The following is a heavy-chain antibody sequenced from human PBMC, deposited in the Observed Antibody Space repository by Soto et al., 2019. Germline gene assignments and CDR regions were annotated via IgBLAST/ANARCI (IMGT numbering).Heavy chain of an antibody. Sequence: SETLSLTCTVSGGSISSDYWSWIRQPPGKGLEWIGYIYYGGSTHSNPSLKSRVIISLDTSKNQFSLKLSSVTAADTAVYYCARKMYGSNAYFDSSGQGALGTVSS. CDR1: GGSISSDY. CDR2: IYYGGST. J-gene: IGHJ4*02. D-gene: IGHD4-17*01. CDR3: ARKMYGSNAYFDS. V-gene: IGHV4-59*08.